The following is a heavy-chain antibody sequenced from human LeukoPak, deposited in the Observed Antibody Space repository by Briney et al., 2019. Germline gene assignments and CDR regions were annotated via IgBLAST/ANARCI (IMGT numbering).Heavy chain of an antibody. CDR3: ARDRGYCSSTSCYYFDY. J-gene: IGHJ4*02. V-gene: IGHV1-69*13. Sequence: SVKVSCKASGGTFSSYAISRVRQAPGQGLEWMGGIIPIFGTANYAQKFQGRVTITADESTSTAYMELSSLRSEDTAVYYCARDRGYCSSTSCYYFDYWGQGTLVTVSS. CDR2: IIPIFGTA. CDR1: GGTFSSYA. D-gene: IGHD2-2*01.